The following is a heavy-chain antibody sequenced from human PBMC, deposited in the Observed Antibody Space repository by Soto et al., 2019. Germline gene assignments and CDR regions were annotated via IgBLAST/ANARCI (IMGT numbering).Heavy chain of an antibody. V-gene: IGHV1-18*01. CDR3: ARSAPRSGYWPLGYYYGMDV. CDR2: ISSYNGNT. J-gene: IGHJ6*02. Sequence: QVQLVQSGAEVKKPGASVKVSCKASGYTCTSYGISWVRQAPGQGLEWMGWISSYNGNTNYAQKLQGRVTMTTDTSTSTAYMELRSLRSDDTAVYYCARSAPRSGYWPLGYYYGMDVWGQGTTVTVSS. D-gene: IGHD3-3*01. CDR1: GYTCTSYG.